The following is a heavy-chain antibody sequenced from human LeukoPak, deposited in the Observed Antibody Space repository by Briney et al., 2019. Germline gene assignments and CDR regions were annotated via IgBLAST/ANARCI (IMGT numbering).Heavy chain of an antibody. J-gene: IGHJ4*02. CDR2: IRSKANSYAT. CDR3: AKGDDFWTGYTPPDY. V-gene: IGHV3-73*01. Sequence: GGSLRLSCAASGFTFSGSAMHWVRQASGKGLEWVGRIRSKANSYATAYAASVKGRFTISRDDSKNTAYLQMNSLKTEDTAVYYCAKGDDFWTGYTPPDYWGQGTLVTVSS. CDR1: GFTFSGSA. D-gene: IGHD3/OR15-3a*01.